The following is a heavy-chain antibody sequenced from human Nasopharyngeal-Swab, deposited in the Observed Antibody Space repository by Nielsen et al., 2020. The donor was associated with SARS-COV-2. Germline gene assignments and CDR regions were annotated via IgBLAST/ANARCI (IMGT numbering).Heavy chain of an antibody. J-gene: IGHJ4*02. CDR2: IYYSGST. D-gene: IGHD2-21*02. V-gene: IGHV4-59*08. CDR1: GGSISSYY. CDR3: ARSTYCGGDCQNYFDY. Sequence: SETLSLTCTVSGGSISSYYWSWIRQPPGKGLEWIGYIYYSGSTNYNPSLKSRVTISVDTSKNQFSLKLSSVTAADPAVYYCARSTYCGGDCQNYFDYWGQGTLVTVSS.